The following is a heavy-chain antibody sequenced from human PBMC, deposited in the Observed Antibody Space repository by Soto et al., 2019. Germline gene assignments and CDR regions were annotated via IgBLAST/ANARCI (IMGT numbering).Heavy chain of an antibody. V-gene: IGHV3-30-3*01. Sequence: QVQLVESGGDVVQPGRSLRLSCAASGSTFSSYAIHWVRQAPGKGLEWVAHISPDGSNEYYADSVKGRFIISRDNAKNMVYLQMTRLRVADTSVYHCARGPSHCAFDIWGQGTMLTVSS. CDR2: ISPDGSNE. CDR3: ARGPSHCAFDI. CDR1: GSTFSSYA. J-gene: IGHJ3*02.